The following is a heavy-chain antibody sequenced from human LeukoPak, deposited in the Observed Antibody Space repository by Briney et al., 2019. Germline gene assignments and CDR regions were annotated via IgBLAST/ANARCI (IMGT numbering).Heavy chain of an antibody. CDR1: GFTFTTYS. V-gene: IGHV3-21*01. J-gene: IGHJ4*02. D-gene: IGHD3-10*01. Sequence: GGSLRLSCAASGFTFTTYSMTWVRQAPGKGLEWVSSISSSSGYIYYADSVKGRFTISRDNAKNSLYLEMNSLRAEDTAVYYCARGVFLDDCWGQGTLVTVSS. CDR2: ISSSSGYI. CDR3: ARGVFLDDC.